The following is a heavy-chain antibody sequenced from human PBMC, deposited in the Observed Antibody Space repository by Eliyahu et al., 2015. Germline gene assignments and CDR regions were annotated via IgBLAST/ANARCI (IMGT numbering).Heavy chain of an antibody. CDR3: ARDLRRHDNTGGAY. CDR1: GXTFSSYS. D-gene: IGHD3-22*01. CDR2: ISSSSSYI. Sequence: EVQLVESGGGLVKPGGSLRLSCAASGXTFSSYSMNWVXQXPGKGLEWVSSISSSSSYIYYADSVKGRFTISRDNAKNSLYLQMNSLRAEDTAVYYCARDLRRHDNTGGAYWGQGTLVTVSS. V-gene: IGHV3-21*01. J-gene: IGHJ4*02.